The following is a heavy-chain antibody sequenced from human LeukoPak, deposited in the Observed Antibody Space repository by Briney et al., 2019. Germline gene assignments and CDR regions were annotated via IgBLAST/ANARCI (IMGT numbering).Heavy chain of an antibody. D-gene: IGHD3-22*01. CDR1: GFTFSSYS. CDR3: ARGVHYYDSSGYYIVWDY. V-gene: IGHV3-21*01. J-gene: IGHJ4*02. Sequence: PGGSLRLSCAASGFTFSSYSMNWVRHAPGKGLEWVSSISSSSSYIYYADSVKGRFTISRDNAKNSLYLQMNSLRAEDTAVYYCARGVHYYDSSGYYIVWDYWGQGTLVTVSS. CDR2: ISSSSSYI.